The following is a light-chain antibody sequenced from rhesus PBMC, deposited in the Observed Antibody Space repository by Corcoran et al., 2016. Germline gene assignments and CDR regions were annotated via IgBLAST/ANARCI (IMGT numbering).Light chain of an antibody. CDR3: LQYSSSPYS. Sequence: DIQMTQSPSSLSASVGDTVTITCRASQSISSWLDWYQQKPGKAPKLLIYKASSLQCGVPSRFSGSGSWTDFTLTIRSLQPEDFATYYCLQYSSSPYSFGQGTKVEIK. CDR1: QSISSW. CDR2: KAS. V-gene: IGKV1-22*01. J-gene: IGKJ2*01.